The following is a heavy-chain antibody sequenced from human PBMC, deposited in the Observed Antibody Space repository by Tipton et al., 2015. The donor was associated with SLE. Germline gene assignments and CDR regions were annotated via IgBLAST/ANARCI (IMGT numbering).Heavy chain of an antibody. V-gene: IGHV4-31*03. J-gene: IGHJ4*02. CDR3: ARESVAAAGIDY. CDR2: IYYSGNT. D-gene: IGHD6-13*01. CDR1: GGSISSGGYY. Sequence: TLSLTCTVSGGSISSGGYYWTWIRQLPGKGLEWIGYIYYSGNTYYNPSLGSRLTISVDTSQNQFSLRLSSVTAADAAVYYCARESVAAAGIDYWGQGTLVAVSS.